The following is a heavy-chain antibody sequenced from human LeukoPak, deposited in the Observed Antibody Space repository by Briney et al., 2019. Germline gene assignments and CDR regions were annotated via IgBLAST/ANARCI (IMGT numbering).Heavy chain of an antibody. V-gene: IGHV1-46*01. CDR1: GYSFTSYY. CDR3: ARDDAAAGRSSLYYYYGMDV. Sequence: ASVKVSCKASGYSFTSYYMHWVRQAPGQGLEWMGIINPSRGSTSYAQKFQGRVTMTRDTSTSTVYMELSSLRSEDTTVYYCARDDAAAGRSSLYYYYGMDVWGQGTTVTVSS. CDR2: INPSRGST. D-gene: IGHD6-13*01. J-gene: IGHJ6*02.